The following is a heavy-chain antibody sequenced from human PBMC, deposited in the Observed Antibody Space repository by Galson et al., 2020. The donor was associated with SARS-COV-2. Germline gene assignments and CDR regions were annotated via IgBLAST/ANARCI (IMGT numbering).Heavy chain of an antibody. J-gene: IGHJ4*02. CDR3: ARGYGSGSYRYDY. CDR1: GDSISSSNW. CDR2: VYHSGTV. D-gene: IGHD3-10*01. V-gene: IGHV4-4*02. Sequence: ASETLSLTCAVSGDSISSSNWWSWVRQSPGKGPEWIGEVYHSGTVNYNSSLRGRVTISLDKSKNEFSLKLSSVTAADTAVYYCARGYGSGSYRYDYWGQGTLVTVSS.